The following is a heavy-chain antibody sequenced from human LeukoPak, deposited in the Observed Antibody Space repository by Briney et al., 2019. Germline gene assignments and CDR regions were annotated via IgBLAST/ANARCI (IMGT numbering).Heavy chain of an antibody. CDR2: INKDGSEK. CDR3: ARTYDRSAYGVHYFDP. Sequence: GGSLRLSCAASGFTFSRYWMSWVRQAPGKGLEWVSSINKDGSEKFHADSATGRFTISRDNAKNSLFLQMNTLGAEDAAVYYCARTYDRSAYGVHYFDPWGQGTLVTVSS. CDR1: GFTFSRYW. D-gene: IGHD3-22*01. J-gene: IGHJ5*02. V-gene: IGHV3-7*01.